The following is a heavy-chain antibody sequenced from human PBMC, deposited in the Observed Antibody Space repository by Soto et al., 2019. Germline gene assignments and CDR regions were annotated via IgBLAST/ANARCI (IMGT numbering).Heavy chain of an antibody. CDR2: INPSGGRT. J-gene: IGHJ4*02. V-gene: IGHV1-46*01. D-gene: IGHD3-22*01. CDR1: GDSFTTYY. Sequence: ASVKVSCKASGDSFTTYYTHWVRQAPGQGLEWMGIINPSGGRTTYAQKFQGRVTMTRDTSTSTFHMELSSLTSEDTAVYYCAGLYHYDSSGYYDYWGQGTLVTVSS. CDR3: AGLYHYDSSGYYDY.